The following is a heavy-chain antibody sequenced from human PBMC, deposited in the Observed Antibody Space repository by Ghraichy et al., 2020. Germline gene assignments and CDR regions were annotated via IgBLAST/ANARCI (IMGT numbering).Heavy chain of an antibody. V-gene: IGHV3-74*01. J-gene: IGHJ4*02. Sequence: GESLNISCAASGFTFTNSWMHWVRQVPGKGLVWVSHIYSDGSIINYVDSVKGRFSIFTDNVKNTLYLQMNSLRVEDSAVYYCARGGDSALEDWGQGTLVTVYS. CDR2: IYSDGSII. D-gene: IGHD2-21*02. CDR1: GFTFTNSW. CDR3: ARGGDSALED.